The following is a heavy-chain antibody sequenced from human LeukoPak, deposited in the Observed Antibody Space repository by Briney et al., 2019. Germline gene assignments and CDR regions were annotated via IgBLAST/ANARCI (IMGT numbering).Heavy chain of an antibody. Sequence: ASVKVSCKASGYTFTSYGISWVRQAPGQGLEWMGWISAYNGNTNYAQKLQGRVTMTTDTSTSTAYMELRSLRSDDTAVYYCARVSGWGGSSSGLDYWGQGTLVTVSS. CDR2: ISAYNGNT. V-gene: IGHV1-18*01. CDR3: ARVSGWGGSSSGLDY. CDR1: GYTFTSYG. J-gene: IGHJ4*02. D-gene: IGHD6-13*01.